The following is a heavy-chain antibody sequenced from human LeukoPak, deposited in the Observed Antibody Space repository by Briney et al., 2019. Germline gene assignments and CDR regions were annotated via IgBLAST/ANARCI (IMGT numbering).Heavy chain of an antibody. CDR2: IYPGDSDT. Sequence: GESLEISCKGSGYSFASYWIGWVRQMPGKCLDWMGIIYPGDSDTRYSPSFQGQVTISADKSISTAYLQCSSLKASDTAMYYCARQPLIAAAGTAPYDYWGQGTLVTVSS. J-gene: IGHJ4*02. V-gene: IGHV5-51*01. CDR1: GYSFASYW. CDR3: ARQPLIAAAGTAPYDY. D-gene: IGHD6-13*01.